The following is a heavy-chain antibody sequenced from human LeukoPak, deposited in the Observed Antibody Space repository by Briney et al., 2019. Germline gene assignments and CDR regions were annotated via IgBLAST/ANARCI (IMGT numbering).Heavy chain of an antibody. CDR3: ARDLKSGLWAFDI. CDR2: ILHNSATI. D-gene: IGHD3-3*01. V-gene: IGHV3-48*04. Sequence: GGSLRLSCAASGFTFSSYSMNWVRQAPGKGLEWLSYILHNSATIYYANSVKGRFTISRDNAKNSLYLQMNSLRAEDTAVYYCARDLKSGLWAFDIWGQGTMVTVSS. CDR1: GFTFSSYS. J-gene: IGHJ3*02.